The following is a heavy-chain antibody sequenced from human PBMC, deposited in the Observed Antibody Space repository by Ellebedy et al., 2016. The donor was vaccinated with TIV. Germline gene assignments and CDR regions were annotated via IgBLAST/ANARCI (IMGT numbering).Heavy chain of an antibody. CDR2: SRNKANSHTT. V-gene: IGHV3-72*01. Sequence: GESLKISCAASGFSFSDHYMDWVRQAPGKGLEWVGRSRNKANSHTTEYAASVKGRFTISRDDSKKSLYLQMNSLKTEDTAVYYCARHPSVAGPGDVWGQGTTVTVSS. J-gene: IGHJ6*02. D-gene: IGHD6-19*01. CDR1: GFSFSDHY. CDR3: ARHPSVAGPGDV.